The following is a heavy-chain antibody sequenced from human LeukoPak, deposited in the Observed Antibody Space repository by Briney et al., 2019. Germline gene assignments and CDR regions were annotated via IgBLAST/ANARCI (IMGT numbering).Heavy chain of an antibody. CDR1: GFTFSDYY. Sequence: PGGSLRLSCAASGFTFSDYYMNWIRQAPGQGLERVSYISSSATTIYYADSVKGRFTISRDNAKKSLYLQMNSLRAEDTAVYYCARDHSSSWNYFDYWGQGTLVTVSS. J-gene: IGHJ4*02. CDR3: ARDHSSSWNYFDY. D-gene: IGHD6-13*01. CDR2: ISSSATTI. V-gene: IGHV3-11*04.